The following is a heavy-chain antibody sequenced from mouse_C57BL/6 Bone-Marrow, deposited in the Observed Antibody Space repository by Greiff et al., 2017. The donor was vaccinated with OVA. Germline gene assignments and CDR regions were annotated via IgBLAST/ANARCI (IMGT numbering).Heavy chain of an antibody. V-gene: IGHV1-64*01. D-gene: IGHD1-1*01. J-gene: IGHJ2*01. CDR2: IHPISCST. Sequence: VQLQQPGAELVKPGASLKLSCQASGYTFTSYWMHWVTPRPGQGLEWIGMIHPISCSTNYNEKFKSKCTLTGDKSSSTAYLQLSSLTSEDSAVYYCARFSNYYGSTHFDGWGQGTTLTSSS. CDR3: ARFSNYYGSTHFDG. CDR1: GYTFTSYW.